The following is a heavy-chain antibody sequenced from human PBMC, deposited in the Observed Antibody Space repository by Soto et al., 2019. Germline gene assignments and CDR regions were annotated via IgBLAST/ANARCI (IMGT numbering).Heavy chain of an antibody. CDR2: IYYSGST. D-gene: IGHD3-9*01. CDR1: GGSISSGDYY. V-gene: IGHV4-30-4*01. CDR3: ARDGGHYDILTGPPGD. J-gene: IGHJ4*02. Sequence: QVQLQESGPGLVKPSQTLSLTCTVSGGSISSGDYYWSWIRQPPGKGLEWIGYIYYSGSTYYNPSLKSRVTLSVDTSKNQFSLKLSSVTAADTAVYYCARDGGHYDILTGPPGDWGQGTLVTVSS.